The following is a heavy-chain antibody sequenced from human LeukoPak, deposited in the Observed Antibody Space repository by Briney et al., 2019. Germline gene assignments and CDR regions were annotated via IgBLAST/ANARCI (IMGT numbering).Heavy chain of an antibody. CDR1: GFSFSGYW. V-gene: IGHV3-7*03. CDR2: IKEDGSEK. J-gene: IGHJ4*02. D-gene: IGHD2/OR15-2a*01. Sequence: PGASLRLSCAASGFSFSGYWMTWVRQAPGKGLEWVANIKEDGSEKYYADFVKGRFTISRDNAKNSLDLQMNSLRAEDTAVYYCARRGSTDYWGQGTLVTVSS. CDR3: ARRGSTDY.